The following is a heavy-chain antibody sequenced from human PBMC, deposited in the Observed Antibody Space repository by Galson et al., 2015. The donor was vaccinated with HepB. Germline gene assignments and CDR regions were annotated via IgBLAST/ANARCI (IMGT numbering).Heavy chain of an antibody. CDR1: GFSFSSYG. D-gene: IGHD1-1*01. CDR2: VSYDGSNE. J-gene: IGHJ4*02. Sequence: SLRLSCAASGFSFSSYGMHWVRQAPGKGLEWVALVSYDGSNEYYADSVKGRFTIARDKSKNTLYLQMNSLRPEDTAVYYCAKGGRWDWNHLIDDWGQGTLVTVSS. CDR3: AKGGRWDWNHLIDD. V-gene: IGHV3-30*18.